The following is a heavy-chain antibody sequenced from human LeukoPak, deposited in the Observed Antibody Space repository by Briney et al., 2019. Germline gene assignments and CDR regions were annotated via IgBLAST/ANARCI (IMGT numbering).Heavy chain of an antibody. J-gene: IGHJ6*02. D-gene: IGHD6-6*01. Sequence: SETLSLTCTVSGGSISSSSYYWGWIRQPPGKGLEWIGSIYYSGSTYYNPSLKSRVTISVDTSKNQFSLKLSSVTAADTAVYYCARSQLVLDYYYGMDVWGQGTTVTVSS. V-gene: IGHV4-39*07. CDR1: GGSISSSSYY. CDR2: IYYSGST. CDR3: ARSQLVLDYYYGMDV.